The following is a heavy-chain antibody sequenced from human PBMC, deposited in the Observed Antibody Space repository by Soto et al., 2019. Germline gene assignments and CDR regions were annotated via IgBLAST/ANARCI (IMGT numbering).Heavy chain of an antibody. J-gene: IGHJ3*02. CDR1: GFTFSSCG. Sequence: GGSLRLSCAASGFTFSSCGMHWVRQAPGKGLEWVAVISYDGSNKYYAETVKGRFTISRDNSKNTLYLQMNSLRVEDTAVYYCAKDTGDYAFDIWGQGTMVTVSS. D-gene: IGHD2-21*02. CDR3: AKDTGDYAFDI. CDR2: ISYDGSNK. V-gene: IGHV3-30*18.